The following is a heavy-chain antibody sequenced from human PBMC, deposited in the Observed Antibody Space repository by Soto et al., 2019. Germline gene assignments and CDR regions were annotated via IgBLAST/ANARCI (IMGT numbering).Heavy chain of an antibody. CDR3: ARTSVAQSEDYFDY. V-gene: IGHV1-18*01. Sequence: ASVKVSCKTSGYSFTTYGISWVRQAPGQGLEWMGWTSSNNGKTKYAQKFQGRVTMTTDKSTNTVHMELRSLRSGDTAVYYCARTSVAQSEDYFDYWGQGTLATV. CDR1: GYSFTTYG. J-gene: IGHJ4*02. D-gene: IGHD5-12*01. CDR2: TSSNNGKT.